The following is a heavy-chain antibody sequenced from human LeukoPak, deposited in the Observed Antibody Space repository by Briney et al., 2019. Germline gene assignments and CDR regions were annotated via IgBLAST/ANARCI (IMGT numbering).Heavy chain of an antibody. CDR3: ARAGALKYGSGWTTFDC. V-gene: IGHV4-61*02. D-gene: IGHD6-19*01. CDR2: VFTSGST. CDR1: GDSISRVNYY. J-gene: IGHJ4*02. Sequence: SQTLSLTCTVSGDSISRVNYYWSWIRQPPGKELEWIGRVFTSGSTDYNPSLKSRVTISLDTSKNQFSLNLNSVTAADTAVYYCARAGALKYGSGWTTFDCWGQGTLVTVSS.